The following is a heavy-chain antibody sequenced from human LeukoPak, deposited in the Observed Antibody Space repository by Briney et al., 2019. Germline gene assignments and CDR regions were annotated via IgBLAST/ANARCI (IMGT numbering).Heavy chain of an antibody. D-gene: IGHD4-17*01. Sequence: GASVKVSCRASGYTFTSYGISWVRQAPGQGLEWMGWISAYNGNTNYAQKLQGRVTMTTDTSTSTAYMELRSLRSDDTAVYYCARAHYGDYQTYYFDYWAQGTLVPVSS. J-gene: IGHJ4*02. CDR2: ISAYNGNT. CDR3: ARAHYGDYQTYYFDY. CDR1: GYTFTSYG. V-gene: IGHV1-18*01.